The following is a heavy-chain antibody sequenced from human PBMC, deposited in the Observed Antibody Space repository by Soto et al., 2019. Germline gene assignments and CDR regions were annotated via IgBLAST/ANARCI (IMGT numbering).Heavy chain of an antibody. CDR1: GCTFSAYA. CDR2: LSGSGDRT. CDR3: AKDRVYYYGSGSLWYLDY. J-gene: IGHJ4*02. V-gene: IGHV3-23*01. Sequence: EVQLLQSGGDLVQPGGSLRLSGAATGCTFSAYAMSWVRQAPGRGLEWVSALSGSGDRTYYADSVKGRFTISIDISDNSLYLQMISLRAEDTAIYYCAKDRVYYYGSGSLWYLDYWGQGTLVNVSS. D-gene: IGHD3-10*01.